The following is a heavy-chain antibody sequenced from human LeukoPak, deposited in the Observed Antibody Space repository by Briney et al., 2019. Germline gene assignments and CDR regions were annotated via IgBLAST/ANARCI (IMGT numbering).Heavy chain of an antibody. CDR1: GGSFSGYY. D-gene: IGHD3-10*01. CDR2: INHSGST. CDR3: ARRSSIVYYGSGSYSFDY. V-gene: IGHV4-34*01. J-gene: IGHJ4*02. Sequence: SETLSLTCAVYGGSFSGYYWSWIRQPPGKGLEWIGEINHSGSTNYNPSLKSRVTISVDTSKNQSSLKLSSMTAADTAVYYCARRSSIVYYGSGSYSFDYWGQGTLVTVSS.